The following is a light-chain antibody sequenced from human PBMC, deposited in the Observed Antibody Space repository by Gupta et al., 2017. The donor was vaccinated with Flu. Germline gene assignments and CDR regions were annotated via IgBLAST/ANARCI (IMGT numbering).Light chain of an antibody. J-gene: IGKJ4*01. V-gene: IGKV1-33*01. CDR2: DAT. CDR3: QQYHTRPLT. Sequence: DIQMPQSPSSLSASLGARVTIACQASQDIRHYLKWYQQKPGRAAKRLIYDATNFETRVTSRFSGSGAGTDFTFTISSLQPEDVVTYYCQQYHTRPLTFGGGTKVEI. CDR1: QDIRHY.